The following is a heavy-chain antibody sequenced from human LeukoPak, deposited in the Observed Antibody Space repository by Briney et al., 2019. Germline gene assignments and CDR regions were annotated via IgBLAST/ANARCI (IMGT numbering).Heavy chain of an antibody. CDR1: GFSLSTTGVG. D-gene: IGHD6-13*01. Sequence: SGPTLVNPTQTLTLTCTLSGFSLSTTGVGVGWIRQPPGKALEWLALIYWDDDKRYSPSLKSRLTISKDTSKNQVVLTMTNMDPVDTATYYCAHKAGSWFYFDYWGQGTLVTVSS. CDR3: AHKAGSWFYFDY. J-gene: IGHJ4*02. CDR2: IYWDDDK. V-gene: IGHV2-5*02.